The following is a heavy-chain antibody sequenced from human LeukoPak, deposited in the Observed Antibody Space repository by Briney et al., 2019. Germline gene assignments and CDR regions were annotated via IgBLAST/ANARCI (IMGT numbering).Heavy chain of an antibody. V-gene: IGHV1-2*04. Sequence: RASVKVSCKASGYTFTGYYMHWVRQAPGQGLEWMGWINPNSGGTDYAQKFQGWVTMTRDTSISTAYMELSRLRSDDTAVYYCARGPPGDGLLIDYWGQGTLVTVSS. CDR3: ARGPPGDGLLIDY. D-gene: IGHD7-27*01. CDR2: INPNSGGT. CDR1: GYTFTGYY. J-gene: IGHJ4*02.